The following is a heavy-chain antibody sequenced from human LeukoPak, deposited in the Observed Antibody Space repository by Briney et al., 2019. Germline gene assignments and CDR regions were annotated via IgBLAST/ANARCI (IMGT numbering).Heavy chain of an antibody. V-gene: IGHV4-59*01. CDR1: GGSISSYY. CDR2: IYYSGST. J-gene: IGHJ4*02. CDR3: ARVSSSSSSPFDY. Sequence: PSETLSLTCTVSGGSISSYYWSWIRQPPGKGLEWIGFIYYSGSTNYNPSLKSRVTISVDTSKNKFCLKLSSVTAADTAVYYCARVSSSSSSPFDYWGQGTLITVSS. D-gene: IGHD6-6*01.